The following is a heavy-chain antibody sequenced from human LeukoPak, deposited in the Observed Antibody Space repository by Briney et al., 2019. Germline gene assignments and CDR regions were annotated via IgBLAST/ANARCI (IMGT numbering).Heavy chain of an antibody. CDR2: IYTSGST. CDR1: GGSISSYY. J-gene: IGHJ4*02. Sequence: SETLSLTCTVSGGSISSYYWSWMRQPAGKGLEWIGRIYTSGSTNYNPSLKSRVTMSVDTSKNQFSLKLSSVTAADTAVYSCARERAYSWYADYWAQGTVVTVSS. CDR3: ARERAYSWYADY. D-gene: IGHD6-13*01. V-gene: IGHV4-4*07.